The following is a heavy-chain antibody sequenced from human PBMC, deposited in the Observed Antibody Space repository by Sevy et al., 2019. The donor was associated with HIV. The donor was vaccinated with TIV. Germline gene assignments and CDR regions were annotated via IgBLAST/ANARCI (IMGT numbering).Heavy chain of an antibody. J-gene: IGHJ5*02. CDR3: AKPNWNFRADWFDT. D-gene: IGHD1-7*01. Sequence: GGSLRLSCKVTGFTSGAFAMSWVRQTPVKGLEWTSSISGSGGLTHYADSVKGRFTISRDKSKGTVDLEMNNLRGDDTAVYYCAKPNWNFRADWFDTWGQGTLVTVSS. CDR1: GFTSGAFA. V-gene: IGHV3-23*01. CDR2: ISGSGGLT.